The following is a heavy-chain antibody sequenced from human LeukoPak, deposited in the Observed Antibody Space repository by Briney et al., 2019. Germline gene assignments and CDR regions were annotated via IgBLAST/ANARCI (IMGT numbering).Heavy chain of an antibody. CDR1: GFTFSSYG. Sequence: PGGSLRLSCAASGFTFSSYGMHWVRQAPGKGLEGVAVISYDGSNKYYADSVNGRFTISRDNSKTTLPLQMNSLRAEDTAVYYCAKSPRGRSRISRFDYWGQGILVTVSS. J-gene: IGHJ4*02. CDR3: AKSPRGRSRISRFDY. CDR2: ISYDGSNK. D-gene: IGHD3-16*01. V-gene: IGHV3-30*18.